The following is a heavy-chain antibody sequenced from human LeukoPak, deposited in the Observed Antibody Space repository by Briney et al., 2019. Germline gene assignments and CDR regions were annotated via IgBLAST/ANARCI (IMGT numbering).Heavy chain of an antibody. CDR2: ISYDGSNK. CDR3: ARASYYCSGGSCYPWLDYYYYGMDV. J-gene: IGHJ6*02. CDR1: GFTFSSYA. V-gene: IGHV3-30-3*01. Sequence: PGRSLRLSCAASGFTFSSYAMHWVRQAPGKGLEWVAVISYDGSNKYYADSVKGRFTISRDNSKNTLYLQMNSLRAEDTAVYYCARASYYCSGGSCYPWLDYYYYGMDVWGQGTTVTVSS. D-gene: IGHD2-15*01.